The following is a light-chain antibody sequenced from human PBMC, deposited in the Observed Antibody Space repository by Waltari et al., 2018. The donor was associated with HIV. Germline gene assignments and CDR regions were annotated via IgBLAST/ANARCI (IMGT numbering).Light chain of an antibody. J-gene: IGKJ1*01. CDR3: QQYYSSLPT. V-gene: IGKV4-1*01. CDR2: WAS. Sequence: DIVMTQSPDSLVVSLGERATINCKASQSVLDISNNKNCLGWYQQKPGQPPKLIIYWASTRESGVPDRFSCSGSGTDFNLTISSLQAEDVAVYYCQQYYSSLPTFGQGTKVESK. CDR1: QSVLDISNNKNC.